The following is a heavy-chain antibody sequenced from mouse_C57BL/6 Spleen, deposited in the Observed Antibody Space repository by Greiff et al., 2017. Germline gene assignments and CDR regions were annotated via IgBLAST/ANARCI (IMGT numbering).Heavy chain of an antibody. CDR2: IDPETGGT. Sequence: QVQLQQSGAELVRPGASVTLSCKASGYTFTDYEMHWVKQTPVHGLEWIGAIDPETGGTAYNQKFKGKAILTADKTSSTAYMELRSLTSEDSAVYYCTATDSNYGYWGQGTTLTVSS. D-gene: IGHD2-5*01. V-gene: IGHV1-15*01. J-gene: IGHJ2*01. CDR3: TATDSNYGY. CDR1: GYTFTDYE.